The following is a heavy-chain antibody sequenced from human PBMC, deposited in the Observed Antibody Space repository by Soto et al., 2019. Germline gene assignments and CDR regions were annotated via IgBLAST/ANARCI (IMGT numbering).Heavy chain of an antibody. J-gene: IGHJ5*02. CDR3: ARGVLPISSTSWFDP. D-gene: IGHD3-16*01. Sequence: EVQLVESGGGLVNPGGSLRLSCVVSGFPFSTSNMNWVRQAPGKGLEWVSFISRSSTYIYYADLVKGRFTISRDDAENSLFLQMNSLRAEDTAVYYCARGVLPISSTSWFDPWGQGTLVTVSS. CDR1: GFPFSTSN. CDR2: ISRSSTYI. V-gene: IGHV3-21*01.